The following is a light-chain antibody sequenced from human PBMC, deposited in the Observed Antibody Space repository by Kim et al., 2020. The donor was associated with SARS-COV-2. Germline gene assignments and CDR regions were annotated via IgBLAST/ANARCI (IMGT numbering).Light chain of an antibody. CDR2: DAS. Sequence: DIQMTQSPSSLSASLGDRVTITCQTSQDISNYLNWYQQKPGKAPKLLIYDASNLETGVPSRFSGSGSGTDFTFTISSLQPEDIATYYCQQYDTLLTFGGGTKVEIK. J-gene: IGKJ4*01. V-gene: IGKV1-33*01. CDR3: QQYDTLLT. CDR1: QDISNY.